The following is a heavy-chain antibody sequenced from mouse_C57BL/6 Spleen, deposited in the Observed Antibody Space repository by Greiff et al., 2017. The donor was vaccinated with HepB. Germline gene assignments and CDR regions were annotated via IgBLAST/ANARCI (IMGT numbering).Heavy chain of an antibody. D-gene: IGHD1-1*01. J-gene: IGHJ1*03. V-gene: IGHV1-15*01. Sequence: VQLQESGAELVRPGASVTLSCKASGYTFTDYDMHWVKQTPVHGLEWIGAIDPETGGTAYNQKFKGKAILTADKSSSTAYMELRSLTSEDSAVYYCTRYGSSDWYFDVWGTGTTVTVSS. CDR3: TRYGSSDWYFDV. CDR2: IDPETGGT. CDR1: GYTFTDYD.